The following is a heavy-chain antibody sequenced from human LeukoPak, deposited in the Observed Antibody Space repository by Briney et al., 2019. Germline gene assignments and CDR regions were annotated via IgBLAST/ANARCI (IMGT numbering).Heavy chain of an antibody. D-gene: IGHD2-2*01. CDR2: ISGDGGST. CDR1: GFTFSTYA. Sequence: GGSLRLSCAASGFTFSTYAMSWVRRAPGQGLEWVSSISGDGGSTYYAESVKGRFTISRDNSKNTLYLQMNSLRAEDTAVYYCAKRPDCSTTNCFRLEYWGQGTLVTVSS. CDR3: AKRPDCSTTNCFRLEY. V-gene: IGHV3-23*01. J-gene: IGHJ4*02.